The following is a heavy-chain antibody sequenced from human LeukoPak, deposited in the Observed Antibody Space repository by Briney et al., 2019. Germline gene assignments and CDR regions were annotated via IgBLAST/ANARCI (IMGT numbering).Heavy chain of an antibody. D-gene: IGHD1-20*01. J-gene: IGHJ4*02. CDR3: ATAVTGTTSYFDY. CDR1: GYTPTELS. Sequence: ASVNVSCKVSGYTPTELSMHWVRQTPGEGRERMVGFDPEDGETIYAQKFQSRVTMTEDTSTATAYMELSSLRSEDTAVYYCATAVTGTTSYFDYWGQGTLVTVSS. V-gene: IGHV1-24*01. CDR2: FDPEDGET.